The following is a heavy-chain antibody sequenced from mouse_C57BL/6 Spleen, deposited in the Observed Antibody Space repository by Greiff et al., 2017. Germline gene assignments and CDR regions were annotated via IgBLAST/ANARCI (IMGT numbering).Heavy chain of an antibody. CDR1: GFSLTSYG. V-gene: IGHV2-3*01. CDR2: VWGDGST. D-gene: IGHD1-1*01. CDR3: AKEWVVAFYWYFDV. Sequence: QVQLKQSGPGLVAPSQSLSITCTVSGFSLTSYGVSWVRQPPGKGLEWLGVVWGDGSTNYHSALVSRLSISKDNSKSQDLLKLNSLQTDVTATDSGAKEWVVAFYWYFDVWGTGTTVTVSS. J-gene: IGHJ1*03.